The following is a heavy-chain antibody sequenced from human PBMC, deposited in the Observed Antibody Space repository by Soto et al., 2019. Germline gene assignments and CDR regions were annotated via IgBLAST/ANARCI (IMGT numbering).Heavy chain of an antibody. D-gene: IGHD6-13*01. CDR1: GGSISSGDYY. CDR2: IYYSGST. V-gene: IGHV4-30-4*01. Sequence: SETLSLTCTVSGGSISSGDYYWSWIRQPPGKGLEWIGYIYYSGSTYYNPSLKSRVTISVDTSKNQFSLKLSSVTAADTAVYYCASHIAAAGNFDYWGQGTLVTVSS. CDR3: ASHIAAAGNFDY. J-gene: IGHJ4*02.